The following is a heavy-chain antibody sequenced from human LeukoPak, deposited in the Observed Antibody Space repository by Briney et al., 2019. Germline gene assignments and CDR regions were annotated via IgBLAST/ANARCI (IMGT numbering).Heavy chain of an antibody. CDR3: ARGLGGRFLEWLSFTGGYFDY. CDR1: GGSISSYY. J-gene: IGHJ4*02. CDR2: IYYSGST. D-gene: IGHD3-3*01. V-gene: IGHV4-59*01. Sequence: SETLSLTCTVSGGSISSYYWSWIRQPPGKGLEWIGYIYYSGSTNYNPSLKSRVTISVDTSKNQFSLKLSSVTAADTAVYYCARGLGGRFLEWLSFTGGYFDYWGQGTLVTVSS.